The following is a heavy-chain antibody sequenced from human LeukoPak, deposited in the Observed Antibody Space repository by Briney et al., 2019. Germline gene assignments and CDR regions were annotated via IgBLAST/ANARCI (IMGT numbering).Heavy chain of an antibody. CDR1: GGTFSSYA. J-gene: IGHJ4*02. V-gene: IGHV1-69*05. CDR2: IIPIFGTA. CDR3: ARAIAVAGRDFGY. D-gene: IGHD6-19*01. Sequence: VASVKVSCKASGGTFSSYAISWVRQAPGQRLEWMGGIIPIFGTANYAQKFQGRVTITTDESTSTAYMELSSLRSEDTAVYYCARAIAVAGRDFGYWGQGTLVTVSS.